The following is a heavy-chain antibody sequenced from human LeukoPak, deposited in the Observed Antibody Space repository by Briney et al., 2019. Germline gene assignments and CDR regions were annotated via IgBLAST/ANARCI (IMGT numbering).Heavy chain of an antibody. CDR2: IYYSGST. CDR3: ARGPGYCSSTSCYISYYYYGMDV. Sequence: PSETLSLTCTVSGGSISSYYSSWIRQPPGKGLEWIGYIYYSGSTNYNPSLKSRVTISVDTSKNQFSLKLSSVTAADTAVYYCARGPGYCSSTSCYISYYYYGMDVWGQGTTVTVSS. D-gene: IGHD2-2*02. CDR1: GGSISSYY. V-gene: IGHV4-59*01. J-gene: IGHJ6*02.